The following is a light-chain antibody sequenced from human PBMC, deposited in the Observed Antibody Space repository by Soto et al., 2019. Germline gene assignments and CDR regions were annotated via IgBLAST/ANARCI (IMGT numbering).Light chain of an antibody. V-gene: IGKV3-15*01. CDR2: GAS. CDR3: QQYNNWPPT. Sequence: EIVMTQSPATLSVSPGERATLSCRASQSVSINLAWYQQKPGQAPRLLIYGASTRATGIPARFSGSGSGTEFTLTISSLQSEDFPVYYCQQYNNWPPTFGQGTKVEIK. J-gene: IGKJ1*01. CDR1: QSVSIN.